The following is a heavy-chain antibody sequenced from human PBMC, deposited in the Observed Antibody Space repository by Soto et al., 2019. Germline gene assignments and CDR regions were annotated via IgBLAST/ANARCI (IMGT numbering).Heavy chain of an antibody. CDR2: ISAYNGNT. V-gene: IGHV1-18*01. J-gene: IGHJ2*01. D-gene: IGHD5-12*01. CDR1: GYTFTSYG. CDR3: ARDKYSGYYWYFDL. Sequence: VASVKVSCKASGYTFTSYGISWVRQAPGQGLEWMGWISAYNGNTNYAQKLQGRVTMTTDTSTSTAYMELRSLRSDDTAVYYCARDKYSGYYWYFDLWGRGTLVTVSS.